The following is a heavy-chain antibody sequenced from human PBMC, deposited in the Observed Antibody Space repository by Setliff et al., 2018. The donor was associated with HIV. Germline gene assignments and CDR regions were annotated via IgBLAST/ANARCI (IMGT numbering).Heavy chain of an antibody. V-gene: IGHV3-66*02. CDR1: GLTIRNNY. CDR2: LHSGYST. CDR3: ARVVNPDSSNYYYYYMDV. J-gene: IGHJ6*03. Sequence: SLRLSCAASGLTIRNNYMSWVRQAPGKGLEWVSLLHSGYSTSYADSVKGRFAVSRDNTRNTLFLHMSNVTVEDAAVYYCARVVNPDSSNYYYYYMDVWGKGTTVTVSS. D-gene: IGHD4-4*01.